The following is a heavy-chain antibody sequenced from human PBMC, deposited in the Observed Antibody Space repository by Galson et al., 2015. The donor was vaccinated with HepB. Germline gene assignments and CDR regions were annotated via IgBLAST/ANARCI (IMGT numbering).Heavy chain of an antibody. Sequence: SVKVSCKASGYTFTSYYMHWVRQAPGQGLEWMGIINPSGGSTSYAQKFQGRVTMTRDTSTSTVYMELSRLRSEDTAVYYCARELYCSGGSCYSGRDYYYGMDVWGQGTTVTVSS. CDR1: GYTFTSYY. CDR2: INPSGGST. J-gene: IGHJ6*02. D-gene: IGHD2-15*01. V-gene: IGHV1-46*01. CDR3: ARELYCSGGSCYSGRDYYYGMDV.